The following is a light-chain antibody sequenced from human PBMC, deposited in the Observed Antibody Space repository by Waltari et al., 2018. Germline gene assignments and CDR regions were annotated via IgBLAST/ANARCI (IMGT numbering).Light chain of an antibody. Sequence: EIVMTQSPATLSVSPGERATLPCRASQSVSRHLAWYQHKPGQAPRLLIYGASTRIPSIPVRFSGSGSGTDFGLTISSLQSEDAAIYYCQQYNDWPQTFGGGTKVEIQ. J-gene: IGKJ4*01. CDR2: GAS. V-gene: IGKV3-15*01. CDR3: QQYNDWPQT. CDR1: QSVSRH.